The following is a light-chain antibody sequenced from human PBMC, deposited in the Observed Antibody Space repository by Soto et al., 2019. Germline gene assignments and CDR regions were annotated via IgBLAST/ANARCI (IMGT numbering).Light chain of an antibody. J-gene: IGLJ3*02. CDR3: QSYDSSLSGSV. CDR1: TSNIGAGYD. V-gene: IGLV1-40*01. CDR2: GNN. Sequence: QSVLTQPPSVSGAPGHRITISCTGDTSNIGAGYDVHWYQQLPGTAPQLLIFGNNNRPSGVPDRFSGSKSGTSASLAITGLQAEDEADYYCQSYDSSLSGSVFGGGTKLTVL.